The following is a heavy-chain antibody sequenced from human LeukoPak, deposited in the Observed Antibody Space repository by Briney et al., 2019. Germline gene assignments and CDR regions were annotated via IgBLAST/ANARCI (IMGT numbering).Heavy chain of an antibody. J-gene: IGHJ3*02. V-gene: IGHV3-20*04. D-gene: IGHD3-22*01. Sequence: GGSLRLSCAASGFTFDDYGMSWVRQAPGKGLEWVSGINWNGGSTGYADSVKGRFTISRDNAKNTLYLQMNSLRAEDTAVYYCAREGESITMIVVVRQDAFDIWGQGTMVTVSS. CDR2: INWNGGST. CDR1: GFTFDDYG. CDR3: AREGESITMIVVVRQDAFDI.